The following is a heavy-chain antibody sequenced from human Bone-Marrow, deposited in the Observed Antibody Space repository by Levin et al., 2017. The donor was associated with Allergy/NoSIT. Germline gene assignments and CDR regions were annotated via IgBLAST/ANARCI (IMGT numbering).Heavy chain of an antibody. D-gene: IGHD3-10*01. V-gene: IGHV3-30-3*01. CDR1: GFTFITYA. CDR2: ISSDGSNR. Sequence: AGGSLRLSCAASGFTFITYAMHWVRQAPGKGLEWVAVISSDGSNRYYADSIKGRFTISRDDAKSTLYLQMNSLRAEDTAVYYCARDWGSGMYYNTPGYWGQGTLVTVSS. CDR3: ARDWGSGMYYNTPGY. J-gene: IGHJ4*02.